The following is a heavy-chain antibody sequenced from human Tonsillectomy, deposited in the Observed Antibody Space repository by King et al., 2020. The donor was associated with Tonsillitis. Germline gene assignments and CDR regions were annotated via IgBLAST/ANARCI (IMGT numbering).Heavy chain of an antibody. CDR3: ARDLGRAEEWGLPYDAFDI. CDR1: GFTFSSYS. J-gene: IGHJ3*02. Sequence: VQLVESGGGLVKPGGSLRLSCAASGFTFSSYSMNWVRQAPGKGLEWVSSISSSSSYIYYADSVKGRFTISRDNPKNSLYLQMNSLRAEDTAVYYCARDLGRAEEWGLPYDAFDIWGRGTVVTVSS. CDR2: ISSSSSYI. V-gene: IGHV3-21*01. D-gene: IGHD1-26*01.